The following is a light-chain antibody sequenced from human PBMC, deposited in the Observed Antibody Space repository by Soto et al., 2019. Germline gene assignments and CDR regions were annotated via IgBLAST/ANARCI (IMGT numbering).Light chain of an antibody. CDR3: SSYTGSNINTVV. Sequence: QSALTQPASVSGSPGQSITISCTGTSSDIGKYNYVSWFKQHPAKAPKLIIFEVSTRPSGVSNRFSGSKSGNTASLTISGLQAEDEADYYCSSYTGSNINTVVFGGGTKHTVL. CDR2: EVS. V-gene: IGLV2-14*01. J-gene: IGLJ2*01. CDR1: SSDIGKYNY.